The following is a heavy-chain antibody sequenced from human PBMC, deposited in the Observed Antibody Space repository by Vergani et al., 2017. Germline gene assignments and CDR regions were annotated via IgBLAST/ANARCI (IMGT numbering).Heavy chain of an antibody. J-gene: IGHJ6*03. V-gene: IGHV4-61*02. D-gene: IGHD5-12*01. CDR2: IYTSGST. Sequence: QVQLQESGPGLVKPSQTLSLTCTVSGGSISSGSYYWSWIRQPAGKGLECIGRIYTSGSTNYNPSLNSRVTMSVDTSKNQFSLKLSSVNAADTAVYYCGRESSVATASWPGFNYYYYYMDVWGKGTTVTVSS. CDR3: GRESSVATASWPGFNYYYYYMDV. CDR1: GGSISSGSYY.